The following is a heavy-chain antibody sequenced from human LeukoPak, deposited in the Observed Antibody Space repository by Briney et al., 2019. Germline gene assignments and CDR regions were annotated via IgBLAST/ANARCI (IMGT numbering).Heavy chain of an antibody. D-gene: IGHD3-10*01. CDR2: IKQDGSER. V-gene: IGHV3-7*01. CDR3: ARMVSGSYSEHFDY. CDR1: GFTFSSYW. Sequence: GGSLRLSCAASGFTFSSYWMTWARQAPGKGLEWVVSIKQDGSERYYVVSVRGRFTISRDNAKNSLYLQLSSLRAEDTAVYYCARMVSGSYSEHFDYWGQGTLVTVSS. J-gene: IGHJ4*02.